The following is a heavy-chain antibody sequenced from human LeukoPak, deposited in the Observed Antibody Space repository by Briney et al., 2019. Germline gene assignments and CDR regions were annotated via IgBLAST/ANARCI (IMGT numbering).Heavy chain of an antibody. D-gene: IGHD3-3*01. CDR3: ARTPVDFWSGYPRAGPYYMDV. V-gene: IGHV4-34*01. CDR1: GGSFSGYY. CDR2: INHSGST. J-gene: IGHJ6*03. Sequence: SETLSLTCAVYGGSFSGYYWSWIRQPPGKGLEWIGEINHSGSTNYNPSLKSRVTISVDTSKNQFSLKLSSVTAADTAVYYCARTPVDFWSGYPRAGPYYMDVWGKGTTVTVSS.